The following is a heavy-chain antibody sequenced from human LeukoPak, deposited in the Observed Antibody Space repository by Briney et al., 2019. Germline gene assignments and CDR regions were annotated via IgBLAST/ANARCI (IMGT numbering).Heavy chain of an antibody. Sequence: PGGSLRLSCAVSGFTVSSNYMSWVRQAPGKGLEWVSLIYSGDGTYYADSVRGRFTISRDDSKNTLYLQMNSLRAEDTAVYYCVRRAGGYSHPYDYWGQGTLVTVSS. J-gene: IGHJ4*02. CDR1: GFTVSSNY. D-gene: IGHD4-23*01. CDR3: VRRAGGYSHPYDY. V-gene: IGHV3-53*01. CDR2: IYSGDGT.